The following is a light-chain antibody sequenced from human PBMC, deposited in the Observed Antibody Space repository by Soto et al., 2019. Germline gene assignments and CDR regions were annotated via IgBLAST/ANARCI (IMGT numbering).Light chain of an antibody. CDR3: QQSYTTPVYS. CDR1: QSISSW. Sequence: DIQMTQSPSTLSASVGDRVTITCRASQSISSWLAWYQQKPGEAPKLLIYAASNLQSGVPSRFSGSGSGTDFTLTISSLQPEDFATYFCQQSYTTPVYSFGQGTKV. CDR2: AAS. V-gene: IGKV1-39*01. J-gene: IGKJ2*01.